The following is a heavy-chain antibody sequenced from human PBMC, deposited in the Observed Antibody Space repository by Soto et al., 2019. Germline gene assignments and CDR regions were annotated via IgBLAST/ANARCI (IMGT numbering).Heavy chain of an antibody. J-gene: IGHJ4*02. CDR1: GYTFTSYG. CDR2: ISAYNGNT. V-gene: IGHV1-18*01. D-gene: IGHD6-19*01. CDR3: ARGRSAYSSGWWELDY. Sequence: QVQLVQSGAEVKKPGASVKVSCKASGYTFTSYGISWVRQAPGQGLEWMGWISAYNGNTNYAQKLQGRVTMTTDTGTSKAYRELRSLRSDDTAVYYCARGRSAYSSGWWELDYWGPGTLVTVSS.